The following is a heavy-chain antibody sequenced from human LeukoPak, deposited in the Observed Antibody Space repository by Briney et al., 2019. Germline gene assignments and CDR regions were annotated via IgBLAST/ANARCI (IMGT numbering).Heavy chain of an antibody. V-gene: IGHV4-61*02. Sequence: KASETLSLTCTVSGGSISSGIYYWSWIRQPAGKGLEWIGRIYSSGSTNYNPSLKSRVTISVDTSKNQFSLKLSSVTAADTAVYYCARVGRYYDSSGYYSIDYWGQGTLVTVSS. J-gene: IGHJ4*02. CDR2: IYSSGST. CDR3: ARVGRYYDSSGYYSIDY. D-gene: IGHD3-22*01. CDR1: GGSISSGIYY.